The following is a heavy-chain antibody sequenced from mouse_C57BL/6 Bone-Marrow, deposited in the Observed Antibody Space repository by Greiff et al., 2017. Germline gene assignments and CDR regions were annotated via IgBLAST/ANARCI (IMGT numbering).Heavy chain of an antibody. CDR2: IYPRSGNT. J-gene: IGHJ2*01. D-gene: IGHD1-1*01. V-gene: IGHV1-81*01. CDR1: GYTFTSYG. Sequence: QVQLQQSGAELARPGASVKLSCKASGYTFTSYGISWVKQRPGQGLEWIGEIYPRSGNTYYNDKFKGKATLTADKSSSTAYMELRSLTSEDSAVYFCARSAGSSVYFDYWGQGTTLTVSS. CDR3: ARSAGSSVYFDY.